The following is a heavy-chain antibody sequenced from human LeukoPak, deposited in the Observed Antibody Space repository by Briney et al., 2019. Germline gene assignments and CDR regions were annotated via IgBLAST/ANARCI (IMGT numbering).Heavy chain of an antibody. V-gene: IGHV3-21*01. CDR2: ISRSSSYI. CDR3: ARDVGSSWFDY. Sequence: GGSLRLSCAPSGFIFSSYTMNCVRPAPGKGLEWVSSISRSSSYIYYADSVKGRFTISRDNAKNSLYLQMNSLRAEDTAVYYCARDVGSSWFDYWGQGTLVTVSS. J-gene: IGHJ4*02. D-gene: IGHD6-13*01. CDR1: GFIFSSYT.